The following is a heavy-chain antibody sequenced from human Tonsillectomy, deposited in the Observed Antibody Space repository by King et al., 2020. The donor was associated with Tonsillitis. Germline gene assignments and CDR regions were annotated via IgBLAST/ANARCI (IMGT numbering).Heavy chain of an antibody. V-gene: IGHV3-20*04. J-gene: IGHJ3*02. Sequence: VQLVESGGGVVRPGGSLRLSCAASGFTFDDYGMSWVRQAPGKGLEWVSGINWNGGSTAYADSVKGRFTISRDNAKDSLYLQMNSLRAEDTALYFCARGDLIAVAYPFDIWSQGTMVTVSS. CDR3: ARGDLIAVAYPFDI. CDR1: GFTFDDYG. D-gene: IGHD6-19*01. CDR2: INWNGGST.